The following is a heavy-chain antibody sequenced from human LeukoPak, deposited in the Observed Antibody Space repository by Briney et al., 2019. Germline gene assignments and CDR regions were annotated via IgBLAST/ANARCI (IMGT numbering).Heavy chain of an antibody. V-gene: IGHV3-13*01. J-gene: IGHJ3*02. Sequence: GGSLRLSCVASGFTFSNKVMHWVRLPIGKGLEWVSGIGTAAETYYLGSVKGRFTISRENAKNSVYLQMNSLTAGDTAMCYCVREGYSSGRAPAFDIWGQGTMVTVSS. CDR1: GFTFSNKV. CDR3: VREGYSSGRAPAFDI. D-gene: IGHD6-19*01. CDR2: IGTAAET.